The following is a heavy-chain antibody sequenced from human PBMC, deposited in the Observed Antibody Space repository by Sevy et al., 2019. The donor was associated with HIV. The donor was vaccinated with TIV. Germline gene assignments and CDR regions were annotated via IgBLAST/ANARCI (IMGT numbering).Heavy chain of an antibody. CDR2: IWYDGTNK. D-gene: IGHD3-10*01. CDR3: AKGLGMVQGALLSDDV. Sequence: GESLKISCAASRFTFSSYGMHWVRQAPGKGLEWVAVIWYDGTNKEYADSVKGRFTISRDNSKNILYLQMNSLRPEDTAVYYCAKGLGMVQGALLSDDVWGQGTMVTVSS. V-gene: IGHV3-30*02. CDR1: RFTFSSYG. J-gene: IGHJ3*01.